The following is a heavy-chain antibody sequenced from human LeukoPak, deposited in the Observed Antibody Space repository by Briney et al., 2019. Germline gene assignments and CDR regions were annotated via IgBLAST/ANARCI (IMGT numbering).Heavy chain of an antibody. D-gene: IGHD3-16*02. CDR1: GVTFSSYA. Sequence: GRSLRLSCAASGVTFSSYAMHWVRQAPGKGLEWVSVIYSGGSTYYADSVKGRFTISRDNSKNMLYLQMNSLSTEDTAVYYCAKESRVIRAFDYWGQGTLVTVSS. CDR3: AKESRVIRAFDY. J-gene: IGHJ4*02. V-gene: IGHV3-NL1*01. CDR2: IYSGGST.